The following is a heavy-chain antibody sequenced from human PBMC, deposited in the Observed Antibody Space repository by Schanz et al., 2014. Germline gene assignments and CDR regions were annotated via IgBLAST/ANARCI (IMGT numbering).Heavy chain of an antibody. CDR3: AKDSIYRGPSRSCFGP. J-gene: IGHJ5*02. Sequence: EVQLVESGGGLVQPGGSLRLSCAASGFTFSAHAMSWVRQAPGKGPEWFSAISGSGRDTYYAASVKGRFTISRDNSKNTLFLQMSSLRGEDTATYFCAKDSIYRGPSRSCFGPWGQGILVTVSS. CDR1: GFTFSAHA. CDR2: ISGSGRDT. V-gene: IGHV3-23*04. D-gene: IGHD3-10*01.